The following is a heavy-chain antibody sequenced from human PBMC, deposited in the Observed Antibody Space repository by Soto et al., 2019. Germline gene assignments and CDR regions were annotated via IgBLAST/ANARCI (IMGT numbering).Heavy chain of an antibody. D-gene: IGHD6-19*01. CDR3: AKDEEGAVAGIISAIDY. CDR1: GFTFSSYG. Sequence: QVQLVESGGGVVQPGRSLRLSCAASGFTFSSYGMHWVRQAPGKGLEWVAVISYDGSNKYYADSVKGRFTISRDNSKNTLDLQMNSLRAEDTAVYYCAKDEEGAVAGIISAIDYWGQGTLVTVSS. CDR2: ISYDGSNK. J-gene: IGHJ4*02. V-gene: IGHV3-30*18.